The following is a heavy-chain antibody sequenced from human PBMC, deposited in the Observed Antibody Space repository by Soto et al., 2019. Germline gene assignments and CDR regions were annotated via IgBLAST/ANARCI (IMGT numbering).Heavy chain of an antibody. J-gene: IGHJ6*02. Sequence: EVQLLESGGGLVQPGGSLRLSCAASGFTFSSYAMSWVRQAPGKGLEWVSAISGSGGSTYYADSVKGRFTISRDNSKNTLYLQMNSLRAEDTAVYYCAKDPRNYDYVWGSFFAMDVWGQGTTVTVSS. V-gene: IGHV3-23*01. CDR2: ISGSGGST. D-gene: IGHD3-16*01. CDR1: GFTFSSYA. CDR3: AKDPRNYDYVWGSFFAMDV.